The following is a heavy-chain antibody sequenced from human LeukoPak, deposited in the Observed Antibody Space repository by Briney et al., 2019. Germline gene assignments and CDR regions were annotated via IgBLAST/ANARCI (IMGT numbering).Heavy chain of an antibody. Sequence: PGGSLRLSCAASGFTFSSNAMSWVRQAPGRGLEWVSGISNSGGTTYYADSVRGRFTISRDNSKNTLYLQMNSLRAEDTAVYYCARVKDYYFHGWDVWGQGTTVTVSS. V-gene: IGHV3-23*01. CDR1: GFTFSSNA. CDR2: ISNSGGTT. J-gene: IGHJ6*02. CDR3: ARVKDYYFHGWDV.